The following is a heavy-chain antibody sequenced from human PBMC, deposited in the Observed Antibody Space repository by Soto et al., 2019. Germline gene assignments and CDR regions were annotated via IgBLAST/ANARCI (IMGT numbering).Heavy chain of an antibody. CDR2: IYWDGDK. Sequence: QITLKESGPTLVKPTQTLTLTCTFSGFSLSTSEVGVGWIRQPPGKALEWLALIYWDGDKRYSPSLKSRLAITKDTSKNQVVLTMTNMDPVDTATYYCAHIRIKYYGSGSYYANFFDYWGQGTLVTVSS. J-gene: IGHJ4*02. CDR3: AHIRIKYYGSGSYYANFFDY. CDR1: GFSLSTSEVG. V-gene: IGHV2-5*02. D-gene: IGHD3-10*01.